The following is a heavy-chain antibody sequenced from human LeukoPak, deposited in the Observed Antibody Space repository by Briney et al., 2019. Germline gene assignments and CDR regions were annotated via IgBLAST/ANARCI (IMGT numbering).Heavy chain of an antibody. D-gene: IGHD6-19*01. Sequence: GGSLRLSCAASGSTFSSYVMSWVRLAPGKGLEWVSGISAGGGSTYYADSVKGRFTISRDNSKNTLYLQMSSLRAEDTAVYYCAKGRRYSSSPDALDIWGQGTMVTVSS. CDR2: ISAGGGST. J-gene: IGHJ3*02. CDR3: AKGRRYSSSPDALDI. CDR1: GSTFSSYV. V-gene: IGHV3-23*01.